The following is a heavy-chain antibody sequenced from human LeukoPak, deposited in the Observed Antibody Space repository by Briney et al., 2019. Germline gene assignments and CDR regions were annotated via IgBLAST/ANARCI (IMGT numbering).Heavy chain of an antibody. J-gene: IGHJ2*01. CDR2: IIPIFGTA. CDR3: ARGTSHSSGWYSLGYFDL. D-gene: IGHD6-19*01. Sequence: ASVKVSCKASGGTFSSYAISWVRQAPGQGPEWMGGIIPIFGTANYAQKFQGRVTITADESTSTAYMELSSLRSEDTAVYYCARGTSHSSGWYSLGYFDLWGRGTLVTVSS. CDR1: GGTFSSYA. V-gene: IGHV1-69*13.